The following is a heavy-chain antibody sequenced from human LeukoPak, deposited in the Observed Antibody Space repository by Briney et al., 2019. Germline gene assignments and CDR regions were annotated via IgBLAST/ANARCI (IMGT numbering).Heavy chain of an antibody. D-gene: IGHD2-21*02. CDR2: IYSSGST. Sequence: SETLSLTCNVSGGSIRGYYWSWIRQPPGKGLEWIGYIYSSGSTNYNPSLKGRVTMSVDTSKNQFSLKLSSVTAADTAVYYCARGGAYCGGDCYQEFDYWGQGTLVTVSS. J-gene: IGHJ4*02. CDR3: ARGGAYCGGDCYQEFDY. CDR1: GGSIRGYY. V-gene: IGHV4-59*12.